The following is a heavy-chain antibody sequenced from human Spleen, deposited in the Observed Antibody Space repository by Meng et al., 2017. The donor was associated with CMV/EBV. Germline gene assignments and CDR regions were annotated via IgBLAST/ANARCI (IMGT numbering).Heavy chain of an antibody. CDR3: ARLSGSYIYAFDI. Sequence: ESLKISCAASGFTFSSYAMSWVRQAPGKGLEWIGSIYHSGSTYYNPSLKSRVTISVDTSKNQFSLKLSSVTAADTAVYYCARLSGSYIYAFDIWGQGTMVTVSS. D-gene: IGHD1-26*01. V-gene: IGHV4-38-2*01. CDR1: GFTFSSYA. J-gene: IGHJ3*02. CDR2: IYHSGST.